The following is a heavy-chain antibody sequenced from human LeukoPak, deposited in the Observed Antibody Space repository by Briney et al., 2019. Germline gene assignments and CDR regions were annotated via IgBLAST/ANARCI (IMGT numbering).Heavy chain of an antibody. D-gene: IGHD1-26*01. V-gene: IGHV1-2*02. CDR1: GYIFNGYY. J-gene: IGHJ4*02. Sequence: GASVNVPCKASGYIFNGYYMHWVRQAPGQGLESMGWINSLSGATNYGQKFPGRVTMSRDTAINTAYMELTSLTSDDTGVYYCARGRGGATTGLDHWGQGSLVTVSS. CDR3: ARGRGGATTGLDH. CDR2: INSLSGAT.